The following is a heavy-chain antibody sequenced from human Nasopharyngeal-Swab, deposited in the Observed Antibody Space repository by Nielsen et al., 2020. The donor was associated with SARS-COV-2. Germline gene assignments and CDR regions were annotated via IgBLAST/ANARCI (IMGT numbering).Heavy chain of an antibody. V-gene: IGHV3-21*01. D-gene: IGHD3-3*01. Sequence: VRQMPGKGLEWVSSIGRYGTDIFHADSVKGRFSVFRDAANKSIYLQMRGLRAEDTAVYYCARGTVFGVANGMDVWGQGTTVTVSS. CDR3: ARGTVFGVANGMDV. J-gene: IGHJ6*02. CDR2: IGRYGTDI.